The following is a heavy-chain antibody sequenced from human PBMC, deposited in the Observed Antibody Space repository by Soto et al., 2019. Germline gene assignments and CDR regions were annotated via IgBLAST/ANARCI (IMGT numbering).Heavy chain of an antibody. CDR1: GFTFSSYA. J-gene: IGHJ4*02. D-gene: IGHD3-10*01. CDR3: AKEHRFMYYCGSGTQGD. CDR2: ISGSGGST. Sequence: VSLRLSFAASGFTFSSYAMSWFRQAPGKGLEWVSAISGSGGSTYYADSVKGRFTISRDNSKNTLYLQMNSLRAEDTAVYYCAKEHRFMYYCGSGTQGDWGQGTLVTVTS. V-gene: IGHV3-23*01.